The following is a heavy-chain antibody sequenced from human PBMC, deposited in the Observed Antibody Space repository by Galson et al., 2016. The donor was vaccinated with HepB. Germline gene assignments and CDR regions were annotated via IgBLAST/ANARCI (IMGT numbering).Heavy chain of an antibody. CDR2: TYYRSKWYN. V-gene: IGHV6-1*01. Sequence: CAISGDSVSSNSAAWNWIRQSLSRGLEWLGRTYYRSKWYNDYAVSVKSRITINPDTSKNQFSLQLNSVTPEDTAVYYCARDLSSSWFPFDYWGQGTLVTVSS. J-gene: IGHJ4*02. D-gene: IGHD6-13*01. CDR3: ARDLSSSWFPFDY. CDR1: GDSVSSNSAA.